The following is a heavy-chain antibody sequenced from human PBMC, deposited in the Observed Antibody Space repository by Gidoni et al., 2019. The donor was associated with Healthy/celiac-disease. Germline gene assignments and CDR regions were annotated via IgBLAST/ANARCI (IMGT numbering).Heavy chain of an antibody. CDR1: VFTFSSYS. CDR2: ISSSSSTI. CDR3: ARDGSSYYYYGMDV. J-gene: IGHJ6*02. Sequence: EVQLVESGGGLVQPGGSLRLSCAASVFTFSSYSMNWVRQAPGKGLEWVSYISSSSSTIYYADSVKGRFTISRDNAKNSLYLQMNSLRAEDTAVYYCARDGSSYYYYGMDVWGQGTTVTVSS. V-gene: IGHV3-48*01. D-gene: IGHD6-19*01.